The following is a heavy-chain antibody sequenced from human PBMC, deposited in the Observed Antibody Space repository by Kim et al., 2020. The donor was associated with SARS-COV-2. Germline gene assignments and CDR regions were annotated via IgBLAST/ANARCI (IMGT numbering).Heavy chain of an antibody. V-gene: IGHV3-23*01. CDR3: ATLNDNISRAFDN. D-gene: IGHD3-22*01. Sequence: YEESVRGRFTISEDDAKGTLSVQMNSLRAEDPAFYYCATLNDNISRAFDNWGQGTMVTVSS. J-gene: IGHJ3*02.